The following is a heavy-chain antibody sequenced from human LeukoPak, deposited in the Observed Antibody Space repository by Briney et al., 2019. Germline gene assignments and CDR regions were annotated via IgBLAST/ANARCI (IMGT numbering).Heavy chain of an antibody. CDR2: ISGSGDRT. Sequence: GGSLRLSCAASGFTFSSYGMSWVRQAPGKGLEWVSVISGSGDRTYYADSVKGRFTISRDNAKNSLYLQMNSLRAEDTAVYYCAGRGSPWVTGYNALDIIGQGTMVTDSS. D-gene: IGHD3-9*01. CDR3: AGRGSPWVTGYNALDI. V-gene: IGHV3-23*01. CDR1: GFTFSSYG. J-gene: IGHJ3*02.